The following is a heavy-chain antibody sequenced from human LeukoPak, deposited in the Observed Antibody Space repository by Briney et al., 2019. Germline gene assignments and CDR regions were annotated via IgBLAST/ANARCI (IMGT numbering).Heavy chain of an antibody. J-gene: IGHJ4*02. Sequence: ASVKVSCKASGGTFSSYAISWVRQAPGQGLEWMGGIIPIFGTANYAQKFQGRVTITTDESTSTAYMELSSLRSEDTAVYYCARKRDFYDSNDYCDYWGQGTLVTVSS. D-gene: IGHD3-22*01. CDR3: ARKRDFYDSNDYCDY. CDR2: IIPIFGTA. V-gene: IGHV1-69*05. CDR1: GGTFSSYA.